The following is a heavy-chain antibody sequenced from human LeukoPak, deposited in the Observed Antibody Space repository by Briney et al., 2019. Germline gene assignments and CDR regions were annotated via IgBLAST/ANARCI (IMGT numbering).Heavy chain of an antibody. J-gene: IGHJ4*02. CDR2: IYYTGST. CDR1: GGSISSDY. V-gene: IGHV4-59*01. CDR3: ARLSSSGWLFDY. D-gene: IGHD6-19*01. Sequence: SETLSLTCTVSGGSISSDYWSWIRQPPGKGLEWIGYIYYTGSTNYNPSLKSRVTISVDTSKNQFSLKLSSVTAADTAVYYCARLSSSGWLFDYRGQGTLVTVSS.